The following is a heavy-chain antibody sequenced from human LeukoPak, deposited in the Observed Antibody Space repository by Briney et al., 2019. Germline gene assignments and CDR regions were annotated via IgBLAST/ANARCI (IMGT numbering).Heavy chain of an antibody. V-gene: IGHV4-39*07. CDR1: GGSISSSSYY. CDR2: IYYSGST. CDR3: ARDTGIYPHYAFDI. J-gene: IGHJ3*02. Sequence: SETLSLTCTVSGGSISSSSYYWGWIRQPPGKGPEWIGNIYYSGSTYYNPSLKSRVTISVDTSKNQFSLKLSSVTAADTAVYYCARDTGIYPHYAFDIWGQGTMVTVSS. D-gene: IGHD1-26*01.